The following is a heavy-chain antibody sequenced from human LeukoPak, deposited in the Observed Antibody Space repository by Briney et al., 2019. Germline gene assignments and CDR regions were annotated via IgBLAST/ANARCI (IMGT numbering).Heavy chain of an antibody. V-gene: IGHV3-30*03. CDR1: GFTFSSYG. Sequence: PGRSLRLSCAASGFTFSSYGMHWVRQAPGKGLEWVAVISHDGSNKYYADSVKGRFTISRDNSKNTLYLQMNSLRAEDTAVYYCARGDGYLYYYYYGMDVWGQGTTVTVSS. CDR2: ISHDGSNK. J-gene: IGHJ6*02. D-gene: IGHD5-24*01. CDR3: ARGDGYLYYYYYGMDV.